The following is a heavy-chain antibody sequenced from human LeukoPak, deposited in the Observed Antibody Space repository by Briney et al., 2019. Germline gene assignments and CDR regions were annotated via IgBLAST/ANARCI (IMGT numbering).Heavy chain of an antibody. CDR3: AGHFGSSGWYNWFDP. J-gene: IGHJ5*02. CDR1: TFSSYA. Sequence: TFSSYAMSWIRQPPGKGLEWIGSIYYSGSTYYNPSLKSRVTISVDTSKNQFSLKLSSVTAADTAVYYCAGHFGSSGWYNWFDPWGQGTLVTVSS. D-gene: IGHD6-19*01. V-gene: IGHV4-39*01. CDR2: IYYSGST.